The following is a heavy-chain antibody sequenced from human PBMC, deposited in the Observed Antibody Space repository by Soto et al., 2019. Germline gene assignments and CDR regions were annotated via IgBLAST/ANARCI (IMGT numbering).Heavy chain of an antibody. D-gene: IGHD4-17*01. CDR1: GFTFSSYG. J-gene: IGHJ6*02. CDR3: AKGDPKTGDYVVCFGCSYYYGMDV. V-gene: IGHV3-30*18. Sequence: GGSLRLSCAASGFTFSSYGMHWVRQAPGKGLEWVAVISYDGSNKYYADSVKGRFTISRDNSKNTLYLQMNSLRAEDTALYYCAKGDPKTGDYVVCFGCSYYYGMDVWGQGTTVTVSS. CDR2: ISYDGSNK.